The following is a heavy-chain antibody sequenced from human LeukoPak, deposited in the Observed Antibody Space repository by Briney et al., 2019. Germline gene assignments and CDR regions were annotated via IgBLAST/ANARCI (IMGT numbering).Heavy chain of an antibody. V-gene: IGHV1-18*01. D-gene: IGHD6-13*01. Sequence: ASVKVSCKASGYTFTSYGISWVRQAPGQGLEWMGWISAYNGNTNYAQKLQGRVTMTTDTSTSTAYMELRSLRSDDTAVYYCARGYSSSWFVSWFDPWGQGTLVTVSS. CDR1: GYTFTSYG. J-gene: IGHJ5*02. CDR2: ISAYNGNT. CDR3: ARGYSSSWFVSWFDP.